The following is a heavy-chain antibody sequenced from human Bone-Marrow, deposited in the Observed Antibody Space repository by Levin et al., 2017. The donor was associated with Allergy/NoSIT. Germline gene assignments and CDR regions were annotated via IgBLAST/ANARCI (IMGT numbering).Heavy chain of an antibody. V-gene: IGHV3-21*01. J-gene: IGHJ6*03. Sequence: GESLKISCAASGFTFSSYSMNWVRQAPGKGLEWVSSISSSSSYIYYADSVKGRFTISRDNAKNSLYLQMNSLRAEDTAVYYCARSSCSSTSCYCSGGYYYMDVWGKGTTVTVSS. CDR1: GFTFSSYS. D-gene: IGHD2-2*01. CDR3: ARSSCSSTSCYCSGGYYYMDV. CDR2: ISSSSSYI.